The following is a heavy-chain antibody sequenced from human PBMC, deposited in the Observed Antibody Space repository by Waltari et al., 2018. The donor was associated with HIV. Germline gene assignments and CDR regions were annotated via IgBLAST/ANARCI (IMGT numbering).Heavy chain of an antibody. V-gene: IGHV6-1*02. CDR3: ARDSFGFDF. CDR1: GDSLSSNTAA. J-gene: IGHJ4*02. CDR2: TYRRSEWHH. D-gene: IGHD3-9*01. Sequence: QVQLEQSGPGLVKPSQTLSVSCGISGDSLSSNTAAWNWIRMSPSRGLEWLGRTYRRSEWHHDYAVPLQGRLSIEDDTSHNRFTLHLNSVTPEDTAIYFCARDSFGFDFWGQGTLVTVS.